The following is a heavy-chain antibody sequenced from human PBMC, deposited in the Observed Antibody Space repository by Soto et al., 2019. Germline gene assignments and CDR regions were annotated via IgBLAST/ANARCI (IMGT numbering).Heavy chain of an antibody. CDR3: VRNWRYYGGDYYYGMDA. D-gene: IGHD3-10*01. CDR1: GFSLNTGGVG. Sequence: ITLKESGPTLVKPTQTLTLTCTFSGFSLNTGGVGVGWVRQPRGKAMEWLALIYWDDDERYRPSLRSRLNITKDTINNQVVLTMTNMDPEDTATYYCVRNWRYYGGDYYYGMDAWGQGTKVTVSS. CDR2: IYWDDDE. J-gene: IGHJ6*02. V-gene: IGHV2-5*02.